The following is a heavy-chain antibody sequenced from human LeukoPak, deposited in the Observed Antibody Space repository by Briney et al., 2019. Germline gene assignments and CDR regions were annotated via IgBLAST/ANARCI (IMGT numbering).Heavy chain of an antibody. CDR1: GGSFSGYY. CDR3: ARRSSPYYGSGSAWNP. CDR2: INHSGST. Sequence: PSETLSLTCAVYGGSFSGYYWSWIRQPPGKGLEWIGEINHSGSTNYNPSLKSRVTISVDTSKNQFSLKLSSVTAADTAVYYCARRSSPYYGSGSAWNPWGQGTLVTVSS. J-gene: IGHJ5*02. V-gene: IGHV4-34*01. D-gene: IGHD3-10*01.